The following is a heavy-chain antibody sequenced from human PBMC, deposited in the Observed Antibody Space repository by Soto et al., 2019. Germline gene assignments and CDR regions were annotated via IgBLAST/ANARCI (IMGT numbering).Heavy chain of an antibody. V-gene: IGHV4-31*03. CDR1: DCSISSGVYY. CDR3: SRAFRSGEDY. D-gene: IGHD3-16*01. CDR2: VYYSGST. Sequence: PSETLSLTCTVSDCSISSGVYYWSGLRQHRGKGLEWIGYVYYSGSTYYSPSLKSRVTISVDTPKNQFSLMLSSVAAADTAVYYCSRAFRSGEDYWGQGTLVTVSS. J-gene: IGHJ4*02.